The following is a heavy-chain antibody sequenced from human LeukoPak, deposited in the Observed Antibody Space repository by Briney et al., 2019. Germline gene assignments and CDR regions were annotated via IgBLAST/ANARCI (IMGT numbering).Heavy chain of an antibody. CDR3: ARGYCSGGSCYRPHTHDY. V-gene: IGHV3-21*01. Sequence: GGSLRLSCAASGFTFSSYSMNWVRQAPGKGLEWVSSISSSSSYIYYADSVKGRFTISRDNAKNSLYLQMNSLRAEDTAVYYCARGYCSGGSCYRPHTHDYWGQGTLVTVSS. D-gene: IGHD2-15*01. J-gene: IGHJ4*02. CDR1: GFTFSSYS. CDR2: ISSSSSYI.